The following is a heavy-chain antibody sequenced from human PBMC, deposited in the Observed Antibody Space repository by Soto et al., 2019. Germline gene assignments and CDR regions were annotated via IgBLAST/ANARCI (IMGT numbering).Heavy chain of an antibody. CDR3: AKDRCGAAAGPTKFCGMDV. J-gene: IGHJ6*02. Sequence: EVQLLESGGGLVQPGGSLRLSCAASGFTFSSYAMSWVRQAPGKGLAWVSVISGSGDSTYYADSVRGRFTISRDNSKNTLYLQMNSRRAEDTAVYYCAKDRCGAAAGPTKFCGMDVWGQGTTVTVSS. D-gene: IGHD6-13*01. V-gene: IGHV3-23*01. CDR2: ISGSGDST. CDR1: GFTFSSYA.